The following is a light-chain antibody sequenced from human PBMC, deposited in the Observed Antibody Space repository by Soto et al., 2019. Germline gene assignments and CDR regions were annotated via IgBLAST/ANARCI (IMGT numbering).Light chain of an antibody. J-gene: IGKJ1*01. V-gene: IGKV1-5*01. CDR1: QCISCW. CDR2: DAS. Sequence: DIQMTQSPSTLSASVGDRVTITCRASQCISCWLAWYQQKAGKAPRLLIFDASSLMSGVPSRFSGSGYGTEFTITINRLQPDDSAKYYCQQYDSFSVWTFGQGTKVDIK. CDR3: QQYDSFSVWT.